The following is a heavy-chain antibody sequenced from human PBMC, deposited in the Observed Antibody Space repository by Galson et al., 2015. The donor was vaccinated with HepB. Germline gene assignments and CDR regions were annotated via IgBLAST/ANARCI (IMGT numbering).Heavy chain of an antibody. D-gene: IGHD6-13*01. CDR3: ASLYSTTWYVDY. J-gene: IGHJ4*02. Sequence: LTCPFSGASISPHYCSWIRQSPGAALEWLAYMYHTCSTRCNPSLMSRVTISMDTSKNQFSLRLGSVTAADTGVYSCASLYSTTWYVDYWGQGALVTVSS. CDR2: MYHTCST. V-gene: IGHV4-4*08. CDR1: GASISPHY.